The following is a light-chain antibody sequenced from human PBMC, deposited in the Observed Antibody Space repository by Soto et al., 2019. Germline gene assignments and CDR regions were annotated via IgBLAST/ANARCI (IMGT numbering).Light chain of an antibody. V-gene: IGKV1-5*03. CDR1: QTISSW. CDR2: KAS. Sequence: DIQMTQSPSTLSGSVGDRVTITCRASQTISSWLAWYQQKPGKAPKLLIYKASTLRSGGPSRFSGSGSGTEFTLTIISLQPDDFGTDYCQHYNSYSEAFGQGTKVELK. CDR3: QHYNSYSEA. J-gene: IGKJ1*01.